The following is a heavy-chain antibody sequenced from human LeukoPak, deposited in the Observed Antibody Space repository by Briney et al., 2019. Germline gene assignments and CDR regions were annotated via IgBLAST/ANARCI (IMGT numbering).Heavy chain of an antibody. D-gene: IGHD1-7*01. Sequence: GASVKVSCKASGFTFISSAMQWVRQARGQRLEWIGWIVVGSGNTNYAQKFQERVTITRDMSTSTAYMELSSLRSEDTAVYYCAAATQTGTTLHFDYWGQGTLVTVSS. CDR3: AAATQTGTTLHFDY. J-gene: IGHJ4*02. V-gene: IGHV1-58*02. CDR1: GFTFISSA. CDR2: IVVGSGNT.